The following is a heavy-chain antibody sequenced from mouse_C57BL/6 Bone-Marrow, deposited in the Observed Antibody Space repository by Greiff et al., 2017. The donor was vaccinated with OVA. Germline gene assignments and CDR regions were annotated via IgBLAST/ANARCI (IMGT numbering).Heavy chain of an antibody. CDR2: IHPSDSDT. V-gene: IGHV1-74*01. D-gene: IGHD1-1*01. J-gene: IGHJ4*01. CDR3: AIITTVVPCAMDD. CDR1: GYTFTSYW. Sequence: QVQLKQPGAELVKPGASVKVSCKASGYTFTSYWMHWVKQRPGQGLEWIGRIHPSDSDTNYNQQFKGKATLTVDKSSSTAYMQLSSLTSEDSAVYYCAIITTVVPCAMDDWGQGTSVTVSS.